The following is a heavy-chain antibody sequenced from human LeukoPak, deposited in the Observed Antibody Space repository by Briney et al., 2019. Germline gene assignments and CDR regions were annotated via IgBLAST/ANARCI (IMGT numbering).Heavy chain of an antibody. CDR3: ARGSGDYAEDAFDI. J-gene: IGHJ3*02. D-gene: IGHD4-17*01. Sequence: ASVKVSCKASGYTFTSYGISWVRQAPGQGLEWMGWISAYNGQTNYAQKVHGRVTMTTDTSTSTTYMEQRSLRSDDTAVYYCARGSGDYAEDAFDIWGQGTMVTVSS. CDR2: ISAYNGQT. CDR1: GYTFTSYG. V-gene: IGHV1-18*01.